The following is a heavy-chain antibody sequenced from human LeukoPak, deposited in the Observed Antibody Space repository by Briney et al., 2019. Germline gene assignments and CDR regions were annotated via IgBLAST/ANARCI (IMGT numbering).Heavy chain of an antibody. J-gene: IGHJ2*01. Sequence: PGGSLRLSCAASGFSFSSYAMNWVRQAPGKGLEWVSSITRTSIYIHYADSLKGRFTISRDNAKNSLSLQMNSLRAEDTAVYYCARENYYDSGSYSYWYFDLWGRGTLVTVSS. CDR1: GFSFSSYA. CDR2: ITRTSIYI. D-gene: IGHD3-10*01. CDR3: ARENYYDSGSYSYWYFDL. V-gene: IGHV3-21*01.